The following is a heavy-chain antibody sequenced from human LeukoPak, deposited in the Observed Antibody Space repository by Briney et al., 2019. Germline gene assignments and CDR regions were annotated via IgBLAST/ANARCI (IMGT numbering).Heavy chain of an antibody. V-gene: IGHV3-21*01. D-gene: IGHD2-15*01. CDR1: GFTFSSYS. CDR3: AREPVVVVEGYYFDH. Sequence: GGSLRLSCAASGFTFSSYSMNWVRQAPGKGLEWVSSISSSSSYIYYADSVKGRFTISRDNAKNSLYLQMNSLRAEDTAVYYCAREPVVVVEGYYFDHWGQGTLVTVSS. J-gene: IGHJ4*02. CDR2: ISSSSSYI.